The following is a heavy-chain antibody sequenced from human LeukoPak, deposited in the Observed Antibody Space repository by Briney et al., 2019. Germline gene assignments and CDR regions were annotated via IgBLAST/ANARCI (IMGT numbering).Heavy chain of an antibody. CDR1: GFTFSTYG. D-gene: IGHD3-10*01. CDR2: IYYDGSDS. J-gene: IGHJ6*02. CDR3: ARYCGSGRGYYGLDV. Sequence: GGSLRLSCAASGFTFSTYGMHWVRQAPGKGLEWVAVIYYDGSDSYYGDSVKGRFTISRDNSKNTLYLQMNSLRAEDTAVYYCARYCGSGRGYYGLDVWGQGTTVTVSS. V-gene: IGHV3-33*01.